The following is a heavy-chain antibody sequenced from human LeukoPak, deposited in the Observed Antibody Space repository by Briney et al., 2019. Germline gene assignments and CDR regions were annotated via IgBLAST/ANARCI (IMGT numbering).Heavy chain of an antibody. V-gene: IGHV4-34*01. CDR3: ARGRGSGWYCREGYCYYFDY. CDR2: INHSGST. J-gene: IGHJ4*02. CDR1: GGSFSGYY. Sequence: SETLSLTCAVYGGSFSGYYWSWIRQPPGKGLEWIGEINHSGSTNYNPSLKSRVTISVDTSKNQFSLKLSSVTAADTAVYYCARGRGSGWYCREGYCYYFDYWGQGTLVTVSS. D-gene: IGHD6-19*01.